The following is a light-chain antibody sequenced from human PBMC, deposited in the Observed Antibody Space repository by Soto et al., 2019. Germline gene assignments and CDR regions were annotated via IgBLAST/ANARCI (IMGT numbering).Light chain of an antibody. J-gene: IGKJ4*01. CDR3: HQYGSLPLT. V-gene: IGKV3-20*01. CDR2: GTS. Sequence: EIVLTQSPGTLSLSPGERATLSCRASQTISTMNLAWYQQKPGQAPRLLIYGTSNRANGIPDRFRGSGSGTDFTLPISRLEPEDFLVYYCHQYGSLPLTFGGGAKVEIK. CDR1: QTISTMN.